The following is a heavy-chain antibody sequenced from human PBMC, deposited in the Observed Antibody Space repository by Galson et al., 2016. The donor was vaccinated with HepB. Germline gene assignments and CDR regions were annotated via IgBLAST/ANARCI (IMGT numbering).Heavy chain of an antibody. D-gene: IGHD1-26*01. CDR1: GDSVSSHSAA. V-gene: IGHV6-1*01. J-gene: IGHJ2*01. CDR2: TYYRSKWYN. CDR3: ARGGSRPIDY. Sequence: CAISGDSVSSHSAAWNWIRQSPSRGLEWLGRTYYRSKWYNDYAVSVKSRIIVNPDTSKNQFSLQLNSVTPEDTAVYYCARGGSRPIDYWGRGTLVTVSS.